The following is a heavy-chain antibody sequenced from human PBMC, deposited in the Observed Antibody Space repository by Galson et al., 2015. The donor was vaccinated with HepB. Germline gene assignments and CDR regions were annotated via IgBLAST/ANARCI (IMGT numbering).Heavy chain of an antibody. Sequence: SVKVSCKASGYTFNNHFIIWVRQAPGQRLEWMGWVSPYNGDTKYVQKFQDRVTMTTDTSTTTAYMELRSLRSDDTAVYYCARGAMTNHYFDSWGQGTLVAVSP. V-gene: IGHV1-18*01. CDR3: ARGAMTNHYFDS. D-gene: IGHD2-8*01. J-gene: IGHJ4*02. CDR2: VSPYNGDT. CDR1: GYTFNNHF.